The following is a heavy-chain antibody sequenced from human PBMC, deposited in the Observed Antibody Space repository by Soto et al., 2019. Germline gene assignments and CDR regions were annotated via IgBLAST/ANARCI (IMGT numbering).Heavy chain of an antibody. CDR2: VTGYDGNA. D-gene: IGHD1-26*01. CDR3: ARTTHEEPTFDY. Sequence: QVQLVQSGAEVKKSGASMKVSCKASGYTFSHYGISWVRQAPGQGLEWMGWVTGYDGNANYAQRFLGRVTMTTDTSTNTAYMDLRRLTSDDTAVYYCARTTHEEPTFDYWGQGTLVTVSS. J-gene: IGHJ4*02. V-gene: IGHV1-18*01. CDR1: GYTFSHYG.